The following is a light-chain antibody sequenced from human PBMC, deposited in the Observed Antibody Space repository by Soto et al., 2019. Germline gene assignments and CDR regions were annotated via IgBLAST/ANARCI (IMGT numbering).Light chain of an antibody. V-gene: IGLV2-14*01. CDR1: SSDVGAYNY. CDR3: SSYTSSSTPHV. CDR2: EVS. J-gene: IGLJ1*01. Sequence: QSALTKPASVSGSPGQSITISCTGTSSDVGAYNYVSWYQQHPGKAPKLMIYEVSNRPSGVSNRFSGSKSGNTASLTISGLQAEDEADYYCSSYTSSSTPHVFGTGTKLTVL.